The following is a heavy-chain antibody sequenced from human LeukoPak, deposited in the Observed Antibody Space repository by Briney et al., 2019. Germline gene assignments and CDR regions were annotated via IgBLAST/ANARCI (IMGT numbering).Heavy chain of an antibody. CDR1: GFTFNSFG. Sequence: GGSLRLSCAASGFTFNSFGMHWVRQAPGEGLQWVALISLDGNNQNHADSVKGRFTISRDNSKNTLYLQMNSLRADDTAVYYCAEEKFGPGTCYDYWGQGTLVTVSS. D-gene: IGHD3-10*01. V-gene: IGHV3-30*18. J-gene: IGHJ4*02. CDR2: ISLDGNNQ. CDR3: AEEKFGPGTCYDY.